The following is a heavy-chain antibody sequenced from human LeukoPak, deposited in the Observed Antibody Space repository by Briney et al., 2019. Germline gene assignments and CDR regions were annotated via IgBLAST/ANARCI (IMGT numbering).Heavy chain of an antibody. Sequence: GASVKVSCKASGYTFTSYGISWVRQAPGQGLEWMGWISAYNGNTNYAQKLQGRVTMTTDTSTSTAYMELRSLRSDDTAVYYCACPAHSSGYFPFDYWGQGTLVTVSS. CDR3: ACPAHSSGYFPFDY. CDR2: ISAYNGNT. V-gene: IGHV1-18*01. J-gene: IGHJ4*02. CDR1: GYTFTSYG. D-gene: IGHD3-22*01.